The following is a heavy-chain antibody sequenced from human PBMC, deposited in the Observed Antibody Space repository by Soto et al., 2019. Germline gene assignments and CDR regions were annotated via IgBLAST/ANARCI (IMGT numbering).Heavy chain of an antibody. J-gene: IGHJ5*02. CDR3: ATVPGRYCSSTSCYTYNWFDP. D-gene: IGHD2-2*01. V-gene: IGHV1-24*01. CDR2: FDPEDGET. CDR1: GYTLTELS. Sequence: ASVKVSCKVSGYTLTELSMHWVRQAPGKGLEWMGGFDPEDGETIYAQKFQGRVTMTEDTSTDTAYMELSSLRSEDTAVYYCATVPGRYCSSTSCYTYNWFDPWGQGTLVT.